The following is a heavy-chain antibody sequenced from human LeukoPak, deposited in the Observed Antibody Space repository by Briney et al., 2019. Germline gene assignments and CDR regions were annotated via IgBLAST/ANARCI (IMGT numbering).Heavy chain of an antibody. V-gene: IGHV3-23*01. J-gene: IGHJ4*02. CDR1: GVTFSKFA. Sequence: GGSLRLSCAASGVTFSKFAMNWVRQAPGKGLDRVSAISASGVNTFYADSVKGRFTISRDNSRNTLFLQMNSLRAEDTATYYCTKASRHWGQGTLVTVSS. CDR2: ISASGVNT. CDR3: TKASRH.